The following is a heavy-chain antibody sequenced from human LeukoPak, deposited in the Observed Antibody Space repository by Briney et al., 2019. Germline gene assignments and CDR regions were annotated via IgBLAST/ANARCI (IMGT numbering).Heavy chain of an antibody. CDR3: ARVLYYDSSGTFDY. CDR2: IYTSGST. CDR1: GGSISSYY. V-gene: IGHV4-4*07. Sequence: SETLSLTCTVSGGSISSYYWSWIRQPAGEGLEWIGRIYTSGSTNYNPSLKSRVTMSVDTSKNQFSLKLSSVTAADTAVYYCARVLYYDSSGTFDYWGQGTLVTVSS. J-gene: IGHJ4*02. D-gene: IGHD3-22*01.